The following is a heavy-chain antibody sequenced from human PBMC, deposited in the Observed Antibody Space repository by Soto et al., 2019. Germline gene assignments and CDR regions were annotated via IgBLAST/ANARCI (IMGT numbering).Heavy chain of an antibody. CDR2: ISPICGTA. V-gene: IGHV1-69*12. J-gene: IGHJ2*01. D-gene: IGHD2-21*02. CDR1: GGTFSSYA. Sequence: QVQLVQSGAEVKKPGSSVKVSCKASGGTFSSYAISWVRQAPGQGLEWMGGISPICGTANYAQKFEGRVTISADESTSRAYMELSSLRSEDTAVYYCARDTAVTYGRWYFDLWGRGTLVTVSS. CDR3: ARDTAVTYGRWYFDL.